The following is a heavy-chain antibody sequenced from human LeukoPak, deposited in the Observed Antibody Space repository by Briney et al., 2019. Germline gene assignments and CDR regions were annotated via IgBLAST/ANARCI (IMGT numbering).Heavy chain of an antibody. CDR3: ARGYSNIVQNDLDP. Sequence: GGSLRLSCAASGFTVSSNYMSWVRQAPGKGLEWVSVIYSGGSTYYADSVKGRFTISRDNAKSTLYLQMTSLTAEDTAVYFCARGYSNIVQNDLDPWGQGTLVTVSS. CDR2: IYSGGST. V-gene: IGHV3-53*01. D-gene: IGHD5-18*01. J-gene: IGHJ5*02. CDR1: GFTVSSNY.